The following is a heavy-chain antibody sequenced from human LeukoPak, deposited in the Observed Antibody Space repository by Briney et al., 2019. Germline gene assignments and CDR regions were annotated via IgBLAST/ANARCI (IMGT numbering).Heavy chain of an antibody. Sequence: PGGSLRLSCAASGFTFDDYGMSWVRQAPGNGLEWGSGINWNGGSTGYADSGKGRFTISRDNAKNSLYMQMNSLRAEDTALYYCARVDTRAYYYYYMDVWGKGTTVTVSS. V-gene: IGHV3-20*04. CDR2: INWNGGST. D-gene: IGHD3/OR15-3a*01. CDR3: ARVDTRAYYYYYMDV. CDR1: GFTFDDYG. J-gene: IGHJ6*03.